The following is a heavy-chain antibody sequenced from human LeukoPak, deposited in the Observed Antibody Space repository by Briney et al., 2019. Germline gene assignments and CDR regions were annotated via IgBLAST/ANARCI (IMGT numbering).Heavy chain of an antibody. CDR3: ARHGYYDSSGYYSSFDY. V-gene: IGHV4-39*01. CDR1: GGSISSSSYY. D-gene: IGHD3-22*01. J-gene: IGHJ4*02. CDR2: IYYSGST. Sequence: SETLSLTCTVSGGSISSSSYYWGWIRQPPGKGLEWIGSIYYSGSTYYNPSLKSRVTISVDTSKNQFPLKLSSVTAADTAVYYCARHGYYDSSGYYSSFDYWGQGTLVTVSS.